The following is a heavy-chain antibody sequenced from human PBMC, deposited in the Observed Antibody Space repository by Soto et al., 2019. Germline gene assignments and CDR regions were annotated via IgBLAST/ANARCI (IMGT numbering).Heavy chain of an antibody. CDR2: ISGSGGST. CDR1: GFTFSSYA. V-gene: IGHV3-23*01. D-gene: IGHD3-22*01. CDR3: AKQNYYDSSGYSPLDY. Sequence: HPGGSLRLSGAASGFTFSSYAISWVRQAPWKGLEWVSAISGSGGSTYYADSVKGRFTISRDNSKNTLYLQMNSLRAEDTAVYYCAKQNYYDSSGYSPLDYWGQGTLVTVSS. J-gene: IGHJ4*02.